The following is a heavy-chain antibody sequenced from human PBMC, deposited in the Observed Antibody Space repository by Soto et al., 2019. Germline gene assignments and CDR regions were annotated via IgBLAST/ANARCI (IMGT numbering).Heavy chain of an antibody. J-gene: IGHJ5*02. CDR1: GFSLSTSGVG. Sequence: QITLKESGPTLVKPTQTLTLTCTFSGFSLSTSGVGVGWIRQPPGKALEWLGLIYWDDDKRYSPSLKSRLTINKDPSNTQVVLTMTNMDTVDKATYYCARSYYCSRDSCDSNSSWLDPWGQGTRVTVSS. V-gene: IGHV2-5*02. CDR3: ARSYYCSRDSCDSNSSWLDP. CDR2: IYWDDDK. D-gene: IGHD2-15*01.